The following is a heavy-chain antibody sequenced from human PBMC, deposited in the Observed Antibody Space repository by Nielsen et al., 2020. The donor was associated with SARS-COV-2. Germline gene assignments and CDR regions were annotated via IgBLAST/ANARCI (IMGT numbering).Heavy chain of an antibody. V-gene: IGHV3-30*19. CDR3: ARDLAAGGGFDY. D-gene: IGHD6-13*01. CDR2: ISYDGSNK. Sequence: GESLKISCAASGFTFSSYGMHWVRQAPGKGLEWVAVISYDGSNKYYADSVKGRFTISRDNSKNTLYLQMNSLRAEDTAVYYCARDLAAGGGFDYWGQGTLVTVSS. J-gene: IGHJ4*02. CDR1: GFTFSSYG.